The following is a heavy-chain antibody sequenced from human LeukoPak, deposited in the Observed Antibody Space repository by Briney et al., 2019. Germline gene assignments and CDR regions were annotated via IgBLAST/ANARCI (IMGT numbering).Heavy chain of an antibody. CDR2: VFRTGNA. CDR3: ARARLPHGVTIHY. CDR1: GFSINTVYY. Sequence: PSETLSLTCTVSGFSINTVYYWSWIRQPPGMAPEWIGSVFRTGNAYYNSSLKSRVTISVDASKNQFSLTLHSMTAADTAVYYCARARLPHGVTIHYWGQGILVAASS. J-gene: IGHJ4*02. D-gene: IGHD2-21*02. V-gene: IGHV4-38-2*02.